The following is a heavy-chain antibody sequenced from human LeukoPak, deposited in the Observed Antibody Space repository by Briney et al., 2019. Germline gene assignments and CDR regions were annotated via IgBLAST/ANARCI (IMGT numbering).Heavy chain of an antibody. V-gene: IGHV1-2*02. CDR3: SREMSVGATSLYH. D-gene: IGHD1-26*01. CDR1: GYTFTGYY. CDR2: INPNSGGT. Sequence: ASVKVSCKASGYTFTGYYMHWVRQAPGQGLEWMGWINPNSGGTNYAQKFQGRVTMTRDTSISTAYMELSRLRSDDKAVYYCSREMSVGATSLYHWGQGTLVTVS. J-gene: IGHJ5*02.